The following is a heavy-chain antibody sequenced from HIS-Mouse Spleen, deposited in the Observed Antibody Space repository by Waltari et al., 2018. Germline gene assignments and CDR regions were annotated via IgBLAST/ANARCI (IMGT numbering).Heavy chain of an antibody. CDR1: VFTVSTTS. V-gene: IGHV3-53*02. Sequence: EVQLVETGGGLIQPGGSLRLPCAASVFTVSTTSLCWVCQAPGKGLEWVSVIYSGGSTYYADSVKGRFTISRDNSKNTLYLQMNSLRAEDTAVYYCASQSYYDFWSGYAFDIWGQGTMVTVSS. CDR2: IYSGGST. D-gene: IGHD3-3*01. J-gene: IGHJ3*02. CDR3: ASQSYYDFWSGYAFDI.